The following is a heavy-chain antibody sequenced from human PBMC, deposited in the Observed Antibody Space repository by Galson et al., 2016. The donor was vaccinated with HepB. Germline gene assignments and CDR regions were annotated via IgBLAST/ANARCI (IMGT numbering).Heavy chain of an antibody. D-gene: IGHD2-15*01. Sequence: SLRLSCAASGFTVSSTYAMSWVRQAPGKGLEWVSVIYSGGSTYYADSVKGRFTISRDNSKNTLYLQMNTLRAEDTAVYYRARGTFCSGDSCYSPAFEMWGQGTMVTVSS. CDR3: ARGTFCSGDSCYSPAFEM. CDR1: GFTVSSTYA. V-gene: IGHV3-53*01. J-gene: IGHJ3*02. CDR2: IYSGGST.